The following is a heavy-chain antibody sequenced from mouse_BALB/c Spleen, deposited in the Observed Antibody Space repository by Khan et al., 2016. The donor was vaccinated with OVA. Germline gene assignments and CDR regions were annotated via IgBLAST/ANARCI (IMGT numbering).Heavy chain of an antibody. Sequence: QMQLQQPGAELAKPGASVKMSCKASGYTFTSYWVHWVKQRPGQGLEWIGYINPSTGYTEYNQKFKDKATLTADKSSSTAYMQLSSLTSEDSAVYYCGRGHYSSSSFAYWGQGTLVTVSA. V-gene: IGHV1-7*01. D-gene: IGHD1-1*01. CDR2: INPSTGYT. CDR3: GRGHYSSSSFAY. J-gene: IGHJ3*01. CDR1: GYTFTSYW.